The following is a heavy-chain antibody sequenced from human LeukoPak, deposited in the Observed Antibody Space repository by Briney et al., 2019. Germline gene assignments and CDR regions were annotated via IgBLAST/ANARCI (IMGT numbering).Heavy chain of an antibody. J-gene: IGHJ6*02. V-gene: IGHV1-24*01. CDR3: ATCGLYYSDYCGMNV. D-gene: IGHD3-10*01. Sequence: ASVKVSCKVSGYTLTELSMHWVRQAPGKGLEWMGGFDPEDGETIYAQKFQGRVTMTEDTSTDTAYMELSSLRSEDTAVYYCATCGLYYSDYCGMNVWGQGTTVTVSS. CDR1: GYTLTELS. CDR2: FDPEDGET.